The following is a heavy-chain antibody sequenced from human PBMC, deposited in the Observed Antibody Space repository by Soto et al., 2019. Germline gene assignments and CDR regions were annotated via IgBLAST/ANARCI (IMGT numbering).Heavy chain of an antibody. J-gene: IGHJ6*02. D-gene: IGHD3-22*01. Sequence: SLRLSCAASGFAFSGYGMSLVQQAPGEGLEWVSGVSGSGGSTYYADAVKGRFTISRDNSKNTLYLQMNGLRAEDTAGYYYVKDNVFLPTYYMAKYSVIVVWRQGTTATFPS. CDR1: GFAFSGYG. CDR3: VKDNVFLPTYYMAKYSVIVV. V-gene: IGHV3-23*01. CDR2: VSGSGGST.